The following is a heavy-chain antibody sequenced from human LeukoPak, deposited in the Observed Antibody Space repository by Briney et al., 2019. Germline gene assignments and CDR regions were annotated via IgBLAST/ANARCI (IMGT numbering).Heavy chain of an antibody. CDR1: GYTFTTCG. J-gene: IGHJ4*02. D-gene: IGHD2-15*01. CDR3: ASGYCSGGSCYGLLDY. CDR2: ISAYNGNT. Sequence: ASVKVSCKASGYTFTTCGISLVRQAPGQGLEWMGWISAYNGNTNYAQKLQGRVTMTTDTSTKTAYMELRSLRSDDTAVYYCASGYCSGGSCYGLLDYWGQGTLVIVSS. V-gene: IGHV1-18*01.